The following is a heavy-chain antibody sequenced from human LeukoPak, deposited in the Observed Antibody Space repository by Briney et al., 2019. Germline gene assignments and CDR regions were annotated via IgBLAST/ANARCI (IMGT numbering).Heavy chain of an antibody. CDR2: VYYSGST. V-gene: IGHV4-59*01. Sequence: ASETLSLTCTVSGGSIGTYYWTWIRQPPGKGLEWIGYVYYSGSTDYNPSLKSRVSISVDTSKNQFSLRLYSVTAADTAVYYCARGKLLWFGEAAGGADPWGQGTLVTVSS. CDR1: GGSIGTYY. CDR3: ARGKLLWFGEAAGGADP. D-gene: IGHD3-10*01. J-gene: IGHJ5*02.